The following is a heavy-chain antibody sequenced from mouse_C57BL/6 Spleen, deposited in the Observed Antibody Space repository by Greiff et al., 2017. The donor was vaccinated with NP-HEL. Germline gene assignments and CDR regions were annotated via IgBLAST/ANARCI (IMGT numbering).Heavy chain of an antibody. J-gene: IGHJ3*01. CDR3: AEGAYYYGSSFAY. Sequence: VQLQQPGAELVKPGASVKLSCKASGYTFTSYWMHWVKQRPGQGLEWIGMIHPNSGSTNYNEKFKSKATLTVDKSSSTAYMQLSSLTSEDSAVYYCAEGAYYYGSSFAYWGQGTLVTVSA. CDR1: GYTFTSYW. CDR2: IHPNSGST. V-gene: IGHV1-64*01. D-gene: IGHD1-1*01.